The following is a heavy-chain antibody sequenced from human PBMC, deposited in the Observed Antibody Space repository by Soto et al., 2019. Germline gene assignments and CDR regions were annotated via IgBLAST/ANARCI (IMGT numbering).Heavy chain of an antibody. D-gene: IGHD3-9*01. Sequence: EVQLVESGGGLVKPGGSLRLSCAASGFTFSNAWMSWVRQAPGKGLEWVGRIKSKTDGGTTDYAAPVKGRFTISRDDSKNTLYLQMKSLKTEDTAVYYCTTGRIWDWLSSWYYFDYWGQGTLVTVSS. J-gene: IGHJ4*02. CDR2: IKSKTDGGTT. CDR1: GFTFSNAW. V-gene: IGHV3-15*01. CDR3: TTGRIWDWLSSWYYFDY.